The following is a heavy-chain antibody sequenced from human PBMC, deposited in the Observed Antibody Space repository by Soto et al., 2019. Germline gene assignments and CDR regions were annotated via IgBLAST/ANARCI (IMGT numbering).Heavy chain of an antibody. CDR2: IYYSGST. Sequence: SETLSLTCTVSGGSISSYYWSWIRQPPGKGLEWIGYIYYSGSTNYNPSLKSRVTISVDTSKNQFSLKLSSVTAADTAVYYCAREAPMGSGYDSAPFDYWGQGTLVTVSS. D-gene: IGHD5-12*01. J-gene: IGHJ4*02. CDR1: GGSISSYY. CDR3: AREAPMGSGYDSAPFDY. V-gene: IGHV4-59*01.